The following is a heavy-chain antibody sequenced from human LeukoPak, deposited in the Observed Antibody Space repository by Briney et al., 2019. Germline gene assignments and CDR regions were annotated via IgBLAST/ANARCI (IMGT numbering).Heavy chain of an antibody. CDR2: ISPGDSDT. CDR3: ARLRSGWDFDY. J-gene: IGHJ4*02. CDR1: GYIFTSYC. Sequence: GEYSPILCECSGYIFTSYCIGWVRQMPGKGLEWMGIISPGDSDTRYSPSFQGQVSLSADKSISTAYLQWSSVKASDTAMYYCARLRSGWDFDYWGQGYMVIVSS. D-gene: IGHD6-19*01. V-gene: IGHV5-51*01.